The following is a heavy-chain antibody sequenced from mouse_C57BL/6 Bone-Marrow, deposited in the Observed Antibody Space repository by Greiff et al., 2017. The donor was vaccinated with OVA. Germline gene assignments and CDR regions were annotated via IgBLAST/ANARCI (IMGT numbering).Heavy chain of an antibody. CDR2: INPGSGGT. CDR1: GYAFTNYL. CDR3: AREGLRRGFAY. D-gene: IGHD2-4*01. J-gene: IGHJ3*01. V-gene: IGHV1-54*01. Sequence: QVQLQQSGAELVRPGTSVKVSCKASGYAFTNYLIEWVKQRPGQGLEWIGVINPGSGGTNYNEKFKGKATLTAYKSSSTAYMQLSSLTSEDSAVYFCAREGLRRGFAYWGQGTLVTVSA.